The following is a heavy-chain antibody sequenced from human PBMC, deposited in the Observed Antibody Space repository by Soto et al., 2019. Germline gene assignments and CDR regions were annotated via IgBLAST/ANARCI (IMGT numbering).Heavy chain of an antibody. CDR1: GYTVTSID. CDR2: ISALTGEM. Sequence: QVLLVPSGPEVNRPGASAILSFHASGYTVTSIDLEWLRQAPGPTLEWVGWISALTGEMKFASRFQGRIDLTIDRQSKPGNLDMRSLTPDDTGVYFCARDGWSKDTWNDAHFDYWGRGALVTVPP. V-gene: IGHV1-18*01. J-gene: IGHJ4*02. D-gene: IGHD1-1*01. CDR3: ARDGWSKDTWNDAHFDY.